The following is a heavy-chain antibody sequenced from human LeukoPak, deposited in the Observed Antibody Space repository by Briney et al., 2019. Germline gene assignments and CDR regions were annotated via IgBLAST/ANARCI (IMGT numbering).Heavy chain of an antibody. Sequence: GGSLTLSWAASGFTFTNHYMDWVRQAPGMGLEWIARTTNTPNAYTTAYAASVRGRFTVSRDDSKSLLHLQMSSLKTDDTAVYYCGRDTATAIDYWGRGTLVTVSS. J-gene: IGHJ4*02. CDR1: GFTFTNHY. D-gene: IGHD5-18*01. CDR3: GRDTATAIDY. CDR2: TTNTPNAYTT. V-gene: IGHV3-72*01.